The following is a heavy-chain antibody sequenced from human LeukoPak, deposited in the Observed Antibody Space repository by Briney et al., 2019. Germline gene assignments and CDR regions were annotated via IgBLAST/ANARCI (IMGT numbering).Heavy chain of an antibody. CDR1: GGTISSYY. CDR3: ARDLPGYYYYMDV. CDR2: IYYSGST. Sequence: SETLSLTCTVSGGTISSYYWSWIRQPPGKGLEWIGYIYYSGSTNYNPSLKSRVTMSVDTSKNQFSLKLSSVTAADTAVYYCARDLPGYYYYMDVWGKGTTVTVSS. V-gene: IGHV4-59*12. J-gene: IGHJ6*03.